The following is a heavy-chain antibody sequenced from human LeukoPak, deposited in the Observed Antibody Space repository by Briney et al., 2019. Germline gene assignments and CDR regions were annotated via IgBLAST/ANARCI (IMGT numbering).Heavy chain of an antibody. CDR3: ARERVPGKVGAIVLDY. CDR1: GSTSA. V-gene: IGHV1-58*01. J-gene: IGHJ4*02. CDR2: IVVGSGNT. Sequence: ASVKVSCKASGSTSAVQWVRQARGQRLEWIGWIVVGSGNTYYAQKFQGRVTITRDVATSTAYMELSSLRSEDTAVYYCARERVPGKVGAIVLDYWGQGTLVTVSS. D-gene: IGHD1-26*01.